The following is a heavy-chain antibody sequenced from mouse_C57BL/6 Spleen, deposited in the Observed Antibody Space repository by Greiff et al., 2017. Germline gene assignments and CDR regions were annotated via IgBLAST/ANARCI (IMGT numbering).Heavy chain of an antibody. Sequence: DVQLVESGGGLVQPKGSLKLSCAASGFSFNTYAMNWVRQAPGKGLEWVARIRSKSNNYATYYADSVKDSFTISRDDSERMLYLQMYNLTTEGTAMYYCVRQGGSYYAMDYWGQGTSVTVSS. CDR2: IRSKSNNYAT. V-gene: IGHV10-1*01. CDR1: GFSFNTYA. CDR3: VRQGGSYYAMDY. J-gene: IGHJ4*01.